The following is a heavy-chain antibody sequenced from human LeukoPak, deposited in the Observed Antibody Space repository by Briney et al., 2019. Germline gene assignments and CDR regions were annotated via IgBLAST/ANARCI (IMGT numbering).Heavy chain of an antibody. Sequence: GASVKVSCKASGYTFTSYDINWVRQATGQGLEWMGWMNPNSGNTGYAQKFQGRVTMTRNTSISTAYMELSSLRSEDTAVYYCARWSRGEWELLFNYYYGMDVWGQGTTVTVSS. CDR2: MNPNSGNT. CDR3: ARWSRGEWELLFNYYYGMDV. J-gene: IGHJ6*02. CDR1: GYTFTSYD. D-gene: IGHD1-26*01. V-gene: IGHV1-8*01.